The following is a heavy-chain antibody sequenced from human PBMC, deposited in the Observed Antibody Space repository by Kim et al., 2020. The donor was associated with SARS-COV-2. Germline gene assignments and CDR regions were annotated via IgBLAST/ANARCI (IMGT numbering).Heavy chain of an antibody. V-gene: IGHV3-9*01. CDR3: AKDYRSILSYGMDV. Sequence: ADSVKGRFTISRDNAKNSLYLQMNSLRAEDTALYYCAKDYRSILSYGMDVWGQGTTVTVSS. D-gene: IGHD2-15*01. J-gene: IGHJ6*02.